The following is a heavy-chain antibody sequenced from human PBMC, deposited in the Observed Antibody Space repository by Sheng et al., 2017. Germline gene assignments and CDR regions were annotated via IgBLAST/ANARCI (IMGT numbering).Heavy chain of an antibody. CDR2: INTNSGGT. Sequence: QVQLVQSGAEVKNPGASVKVSCKASGYSFTAYYMHWVRQAPGQGLEYMGWINTNSGGTKYAQKFQGRVTMTRDTSITTAYMELSRLRSDDTALYYCVRYWWYNGSGSQTPWFWGR. J-gene: IGHJ2*01. CDR3: VRYWWYNGSGSQTPWF. D-gene: IGHD3-10*01. V-gene: IGHV1-2*02. CDR1: GYSFTAYY.